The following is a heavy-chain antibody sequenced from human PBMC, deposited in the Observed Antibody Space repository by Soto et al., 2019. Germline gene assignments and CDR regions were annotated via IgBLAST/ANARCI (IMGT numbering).Heavy chain of an antibody. CDR2: IHYSGST. V-gene: IGHV4-61*01. D-gene: IGHD2-21*01. CDR1: GGSVSIGTYY. J-gene: IGHJ4*02. CDR3: TRGGDACKNGH. Sequence: QVQLHESGPGLVKPSETLSLTCTVPGGSVSIGTYYWSWIRQPPGKGLEWIGFIHYSGSTNYNPSLKSRVTMSVYTSKNQFSLKLTSVNAVVTAVYYCTRGGDACKNGHWGQGTLVSVYS.